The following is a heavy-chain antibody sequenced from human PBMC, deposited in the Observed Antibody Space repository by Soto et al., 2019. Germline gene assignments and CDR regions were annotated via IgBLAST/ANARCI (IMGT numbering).Heavy chain of an antibody. D-gene: IGHD3-3*01. V-gene: IGHV2-5*02. Sequence: QITLNESGPTPVNPRQTLTLTCTFSGFSLTTSGVGVGWIRQSPGKAPEWLALIYWDDDKRYSPSLKSRLTTTQDTSQRPVGLSKGHLGASGTGTYFFAHRVLRSVFGLVTATAVYFDFWGQGTPVAVSS. J-gene: IGHJ4*02. CDR3: AHRVLRSVFGLVTATAVYFDF. CDR2: IYWDDDK. CDR1: GFSLTTSGVG.